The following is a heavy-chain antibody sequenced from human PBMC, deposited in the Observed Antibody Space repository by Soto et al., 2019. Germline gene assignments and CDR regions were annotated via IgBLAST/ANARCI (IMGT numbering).Heavy chain of an antibody. D-gene: IGHD6-19*01. Sequence: VQVVQSGAEVKGPGSSVKVSCKASGGTLSNTAFSWVRQAPGQGLEWMGGIIPVFGMVNYAHNFQGRVMITADESMGTTYLELSSLRSEDTAVYYCARGRIVVAGSSAYYGMDVWGQGTTVTVSS. J-gene: IGHJ6*02. CDR2: IIPVFGMV. CDR3: ARGRIVVAGSSAYYGMDV. CDR1: GGTLSNTA. V-gene: IGHV1-69*01.